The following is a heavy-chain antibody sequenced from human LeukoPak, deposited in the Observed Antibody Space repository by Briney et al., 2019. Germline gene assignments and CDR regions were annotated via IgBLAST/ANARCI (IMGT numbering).Heavy chain of an antibody. V-gene: IGHV4-34*01. CDR2: INHSGST. J-gene: IGHJ5*02. CDR1: GGPFSGYY. D-gene: IGHD3-10*01. CDR3: ARGPVGVKNWFDP. Sequence: SETLSLTCGVYGGPFSGYYWSWIRQPPGKGLEWIGEINHSGSTNYNPSLKSRVTISVDTSKNQFSLKLSSVTAADTAVYYCARGPVGVKNWFDPWGQGTLVTVSS.